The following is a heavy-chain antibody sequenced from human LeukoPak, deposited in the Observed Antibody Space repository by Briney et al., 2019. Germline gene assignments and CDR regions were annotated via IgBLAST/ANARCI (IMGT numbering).Heavy chain of an antibody. Sequence: ASVKVSCKASGYTFSNFALHWVRQAPGQRLEWMGWINTGNGDTKYSQKFQGRVTMTTDTSTSTAYMELRSLRSDDTAAYYCARDSAVGGYDFWSGYPPPGSFDIWGQGTMVTVSS. J-gene: IGHJ3*02. CDR3: ARDSAVGGYDFWSGYPPPGSFDI. CDR1: GYTFSNFA. D-gene: IGHD3-3*01. CDR2: INTGNGDT. V-gene: IGHV1-3*04.